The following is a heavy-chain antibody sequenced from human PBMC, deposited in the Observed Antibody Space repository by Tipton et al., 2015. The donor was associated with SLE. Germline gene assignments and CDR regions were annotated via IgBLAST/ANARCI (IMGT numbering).Heavy chain of an antibody. CDR1: GYTFSKFG. CDR3: AREIVFYGETGYSEGPFDY. J-gene: IGHJ4*02. Sequence: QLVQSGAEVQKPGASVKVSCKASGYTFSKFGISWVRQAPGQGLEWMGCISTYNGDTRYSQKFQGKVTMTTDTSTTTVYLELRNLTSDDAAVYYCAREIVFYGETGYSEGPFDYWGQGTLVTVPS. V-gene: IGHV1-18*01. D-gene: IGHD3-9*01. CDR2: ISTYNGDT.